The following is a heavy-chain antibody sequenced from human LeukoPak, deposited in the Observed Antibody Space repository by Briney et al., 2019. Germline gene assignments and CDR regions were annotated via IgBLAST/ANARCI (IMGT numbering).Heavy chain of an antibody. J-gene: IGHJ4*02. Sequence: SETLSLTCTVSGGSISSYYWSWIRQPPGKGLEWIGEINHSGSTNYNPSLKSRVTISVDTSKNQFSLKLSSVTAADTAVYYCARRSNSQIDYWGQGTLVTVSS. D-gene: IGHD4-11*01. V-gene: IGHV4-34*01. CDR3: ARRSNSQIDY. CDR1: GGSISSYY. CDR2: INHSGST.